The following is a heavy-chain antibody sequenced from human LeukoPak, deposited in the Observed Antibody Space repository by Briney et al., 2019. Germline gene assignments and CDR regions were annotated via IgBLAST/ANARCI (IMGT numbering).Heavy chain of an antibody. CDR1: GGSISSGDYY. V-gene: IGHV4-30-4*01. J-gene: IGHJ5*02. CDR3: ARPYYYDSRIDP. D-gene: IGHD3-22*01. Sequence: SETMSLTCTVSGGSISSGDYYWSWIRQPPGKGLEWIAYMYYSGSTYYNPSLKSRVTMSADTSKNQLSLKLSSVTAADTAVYYCARPYYYDSRIDPWGQGILVTVSS. CDR2: MYYSGST.